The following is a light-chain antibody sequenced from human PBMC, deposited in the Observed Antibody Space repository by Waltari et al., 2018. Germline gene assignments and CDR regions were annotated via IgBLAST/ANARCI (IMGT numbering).Light chain of an antibody. CDR2: QDT. V-gene: IGLV3-1*01. CDR1: KLGDKF. J-gene: IGLJ2*01. CDR3: QAWDSTTVV. Sequence: SYELTQPPSVSVSPGQTATIACSGDKLGDKFVSWYQQKPGQSPVLDIHQDTKRPSGIPERFSGSNSGNTATLTISGTQAMDEADYYCQAWDSTTVVFGGGTKLTAL.